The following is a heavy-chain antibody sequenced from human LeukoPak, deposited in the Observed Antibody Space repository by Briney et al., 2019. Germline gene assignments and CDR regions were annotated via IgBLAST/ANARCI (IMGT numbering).Heavy chain of an antibody. Sequence: PGGSLRLSCAASGFTFSSYEMNWVRQAPGKGLEWVSYISISGSTIYYADSVKGRFTISRDNAKNSLYVQMNSLRAEDTAGYYCAREYYDSSGYYFDSWGQGTLVTVSS. CDR1: GFTFSSYE. CDR3: AREYYDSSGYYFDS. J-gene: IGHJ4*02. V-gene: IGHV3-48*03. D-gene: IGHD3-22*01. CDR2: ISISGSTI.